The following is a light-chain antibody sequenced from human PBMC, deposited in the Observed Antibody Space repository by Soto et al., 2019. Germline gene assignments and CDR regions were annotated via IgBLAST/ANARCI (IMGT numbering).Light chain of an antibody. CDR2: GAS. Sequence: EIVLTQSPGTLSLSPGERATLSCRASQCVSSSYLAWYQQKPGQAPRLLIYGASSRATCIPDRFSGSGSGTDFTLTISRLEPEDFAVYYCQQYGSSPPLTFGGGTKVEIK. CDR1: QCVSSSY. J-gene: IGKJ4*01. V-gene: IGKV3-20*01. CDR3: QQYGSSPPLT.